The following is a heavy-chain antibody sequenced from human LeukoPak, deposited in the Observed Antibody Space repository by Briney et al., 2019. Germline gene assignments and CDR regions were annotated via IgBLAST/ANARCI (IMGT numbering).Heavy chain of an antibody. Sequence: ASVKVSCKASGYTFTSYDINWVRQATGQGLEWMGWMNPNSGNTGYAQKFQGRVTMTRNTSISTAYMELSSLRSEDTAVYYCAVHPDTASEYPYYYYYYGMDVWGQGTTVTVSS. D-gene: IGHD5-18*01. J-gene: IGHJ6*02. CDR2: MNPNSGNT. CDR3: AVHPDTASEYPYYYYYYGMDV. V-gene: IGHV1-8*01. CDR1: GYTFTSYD.